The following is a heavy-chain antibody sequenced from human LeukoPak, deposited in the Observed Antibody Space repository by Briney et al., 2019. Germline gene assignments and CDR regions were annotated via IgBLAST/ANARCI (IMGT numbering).Heavy chain of an antibody. CDR3: ARKGGPLHYYYYYGMDV. Sequence: PSETLSLTCTVSGGSINSTSNYWGWIRQPPGKGLEWIGSIYYSGSTSYNPSLKSRVTISVDTSKNQFSLKLSSVTAADTAVYYCARKGGPLHYYYYYGMDVWGQGTTVTVSS. J-gene: IGHJ6*02. V-gene: IGHV4-39*07. CDR1: GGSINSTSNY. D-gene: IGHD2-15*01. CDR2: IYYSGST.